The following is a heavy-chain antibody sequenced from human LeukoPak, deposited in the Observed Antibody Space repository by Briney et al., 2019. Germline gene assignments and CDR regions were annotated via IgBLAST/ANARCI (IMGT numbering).Heavy chain of an antibody. V-gene: IGHV1-69*05. Sequence: GASVTVSYKASGGTFSSYAISWVRQATGQGLEWMGGIIPIFGTANYAQKFQGRVTITTDESTSTAYMELSSLRSEDTAVYYCARDPRGSSFRHGDAFDIWGQGTMATVSS. CDR3: ARDPRGSSFRHGDAFDI. CDR2: IIPIFGTA. CDR1: GGTFSSYA. J-gene: IGHJ3*02. D-gene: IGHD1-26*01.